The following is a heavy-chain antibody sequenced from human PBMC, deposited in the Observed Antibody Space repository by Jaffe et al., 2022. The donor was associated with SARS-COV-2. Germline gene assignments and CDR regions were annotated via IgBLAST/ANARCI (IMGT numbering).Heavy chain of an antibody. CDR3: AKAMGGSSWHKSDY. J-gene: IGHJ4*02. CDR2: VSSGGSNT. V-gene: IGHV3-23*01. D-gene: IGHD6-13*01. Sequence: EVQLLESGGGLVQPGGSLRLSCAASGFSFSSYAMSWVRQAPGKGLKWVSGVSSGGSNTYYADSVKGRFTISRDNSKNTLYLQMNSLTAEDTAVYYCAKAMGGSSWHKSDYWGQGTLVTVSS. CDR1: GFSFSSYA.